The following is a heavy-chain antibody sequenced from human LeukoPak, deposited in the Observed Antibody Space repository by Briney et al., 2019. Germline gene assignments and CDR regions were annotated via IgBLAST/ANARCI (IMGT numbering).Heavy chain of an antibody. CDR2: INHSGST. CDR1: GYSISSGYY. J-gene: IGHJ4*02. Sequence: SETLSLTCAVSGYSISSGYYWGWIRQPPGKGLEWIGEINHSGSTNYNPSLKSRVTISVDTSKNQFSLKLSSVTAADTAVYYCARGPLTDGPFDYWGQGTLVTVSS. D-gene: IGHD3-16*01. CDR3: ARGPLTDGPFDY. V-gene: IGHV4-38-2*01.